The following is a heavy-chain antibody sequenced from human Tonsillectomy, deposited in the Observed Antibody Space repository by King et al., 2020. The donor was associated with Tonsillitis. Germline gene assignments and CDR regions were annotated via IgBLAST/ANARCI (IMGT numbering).Heavy chain of an antibody. V-gene: IGHV1-46*01. CDR3: ARGHSFSAPYWCLDP. D-gene: IGHD2-8*01. CDR2: INPWGTSA. Sequence: QLVQSGTEVKMPGASVKVSCKASGYTFTNNYMHWVRQAPGQGPEWMGVINPWGTSAIYAQKFQGRLTMTRDTSTTTDYLELSNLSSEDTAIYYCARGHSFSAPYWCLDPWGQGTLVAVSS. CDR1: GYTFTNNY. J-gene: IGHJ5*02.